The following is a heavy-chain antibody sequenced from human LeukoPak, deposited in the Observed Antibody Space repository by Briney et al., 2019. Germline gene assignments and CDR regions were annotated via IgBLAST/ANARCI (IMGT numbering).Heavy chain of an antibody. V-gene: IGHV1-18*01. D-gene: IGHD3-10*01. CDR3: SRGSGSYYLSFDY. J-gene: IGHJ4*02. Sequence: GASVKVSCKASGYIFSNYGISWVRQAPGQGLEWMGWITAYNGNTNYAQKSQGRVTMITDTSTSTAYMELRSLRYDDTAVYYCSRGSGSYYLSFDYWGQGTLVTVSS. CDR2: ITAYNGNT. CDR1: GYIFSNYG.